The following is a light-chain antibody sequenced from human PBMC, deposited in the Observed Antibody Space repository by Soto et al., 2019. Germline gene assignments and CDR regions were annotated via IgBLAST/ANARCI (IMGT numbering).Light chain of an antibody. V-gene: IGKV3-15*01. CDR3: QQYNNWPPSWT. J-gene: IGKJ1*01. CDR2: VAS. CDR1: QSVSSN. Sequence: EIVMTQSPATLSVSPGERATLSCRASQSVSSNLAWYQQKPGQAPRLLIYVASTRATGIPARFSGSGSGTEFTLTISSLQSEDFAVYYCQQYNNWPPSWTVGQGTKVDIK.